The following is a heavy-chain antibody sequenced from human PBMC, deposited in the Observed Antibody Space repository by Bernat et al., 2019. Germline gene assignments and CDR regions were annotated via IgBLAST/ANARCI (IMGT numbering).Heavy chain of an antibody. CDR3: AGQRPVTSPFDY. Sequence: QLQLQESGPGLVKPSETLSLTCTVSGGSISSSSYYWGWIRQPPGKGLEWIGSIYYRGSTYYNPSLKSRVTISVDTSKNHFSLKLRSVSDSDTAVYYCAGQRPVTSPFDYWGQGTLVTVSS. V-gene: IGHV4-39*01. CDR2: IYYRGST. J-gene: IGHJ4*02. CDR1: GGSISSSSYY. D-gene: IGHD4-11*01.